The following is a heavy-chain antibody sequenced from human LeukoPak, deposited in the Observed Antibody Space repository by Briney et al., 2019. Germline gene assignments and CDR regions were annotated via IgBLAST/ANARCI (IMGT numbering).Heavy chain of an antibody. CDR2: IIPIFGTA. V-gene: IGHV1-69*05. CDR3: ASSQQLVRHQRYYYYYYYMDV. J-gene: IGHJ6*03. CDR1: GGTFSSYA. D-gene: IGHD6-13*01. Sequence: ASVNVSCNASGGTFSSYAISWVRQAPGQGLEWMGGIIPIFGTANYAQKFQGRVTITTDESTSTAYMELSSLRSEDTAVYYCASSQQLVRHQRYYYYYYYMDVWGKGTTVTVSS.